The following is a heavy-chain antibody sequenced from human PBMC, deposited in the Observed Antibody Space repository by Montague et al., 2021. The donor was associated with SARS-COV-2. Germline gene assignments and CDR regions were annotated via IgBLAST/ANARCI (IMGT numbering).Heavy chain of an antibody. J-gene: IGHJ6*02. CDR3: ARGLWFGESLYYYYYYGMDV. V-gene: IGHV6-1*01. D-gene: IGHD3-10*01. CDR1: GDSVSSNSAA. Sequence: CAISGDSVSSNSAAWNWIRQSPSRGLEWLGRTYYRSKWYNDYAVSVKSRITINPDTSKNQFSLQLNSVTPEDTAVYYCARGLWFGESLYYYYYYGMDVWGQGTTVTVSS. CDR2: TYYRSKWYN.